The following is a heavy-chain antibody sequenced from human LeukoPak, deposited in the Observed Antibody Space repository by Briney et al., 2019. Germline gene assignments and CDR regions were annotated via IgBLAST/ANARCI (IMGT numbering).Heavy chain of an antibody. V-gene: IGHV3-23*01. CDR3: AREGTYYDSSGYYVS. Sequence: PGGSLRLSCAASGFTFSSFAMTWVRQAPGKGLEWVSVISGSGGRTYYADSVKGRFTLSRDNSNTTLSLEMSSLRAEDTAVYYCAREGTYYDSSGYYVSWGQGTLVTVSS. J-gene: IGHJ5*02. CDR2: ISGSGGRT. D-gene: IGHD3-22*01. CDR1: GFTFSSFA.